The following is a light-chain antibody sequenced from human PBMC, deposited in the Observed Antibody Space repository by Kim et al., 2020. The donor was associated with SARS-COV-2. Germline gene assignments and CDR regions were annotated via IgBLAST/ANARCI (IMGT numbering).Light chain of an antibody. Sequence: QSISSSILGTLSVIGTYSLISWYQPPPPKSPRLINVALSNRPSGFAGRFSGSNSANAASLTIFGLHPDDEADYFCCSFTSPVNWVFGGGTQLTVL. V-gene: IGLV2-23*02. CDR3: CSFTSPVNWV. J-gene: IGLJ3*02. CDR2: ALS. CDR1: LSVIGTYSL.